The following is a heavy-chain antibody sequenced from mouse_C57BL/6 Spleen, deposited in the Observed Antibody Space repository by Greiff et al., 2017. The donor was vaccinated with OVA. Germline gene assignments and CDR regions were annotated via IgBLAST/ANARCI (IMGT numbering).Heavy chain of an antibody. CDR2: IHPNSGST. CDR1: GYTFTSYW. J-gene: IGHJ2*01. Sequence: QVQLQQPGAELVKPGASVKLSCTASGYTFTSYWMHWVKQRPGQGLEWIGMIHPNSGSTNYNEKFKSKATLTVDKSSSTAYMQLSSRTSEDSAVYYCARDWDGGVFDYWGQGTTLTVSS. CDR3: ARDWDGGVFDY. D-gene: IGHD4-1*01. V-gene: IGHV1-64*01.